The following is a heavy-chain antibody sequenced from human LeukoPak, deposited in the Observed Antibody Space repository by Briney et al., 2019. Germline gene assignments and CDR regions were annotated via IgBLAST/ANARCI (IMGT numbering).Heavy chain of an antibody. Sequence: GASVKVSCKASGYTFSGKYLHWVRQAPGQGLEWMGWINPNRGGTNYAQKFQGRVTMTRDTSISTAYMEVSRLISDDTAVYYCARADGLLGYSSIDYWGQGTLVTVSS. CDR2: INPNRGGT. CDR3: ARADGLLGYSSIDY. CDR1: GYTFSGKY. J-gene: IGHJ4*02. V-gene: IGHV1-2*02. D-gene: IGHD5-18*01.